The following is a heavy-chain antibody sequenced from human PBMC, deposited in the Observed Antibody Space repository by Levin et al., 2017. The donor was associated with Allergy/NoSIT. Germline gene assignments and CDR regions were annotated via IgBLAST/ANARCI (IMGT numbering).Heavy chain of an antibody. Sequence: GESLKISCAASGITFSNAWMSWARQAPGKGLEWVGRIKSSTDGGTTEYAAPVKGRFSISRDDSKNTLYLQMNSLKTEDTAVYFCTTYSSSWYYFDYWGQGTLVTVSS. D-gene: IGHD6-13*01. V-gene: IGHV3-15*01. CDR1: GITFSNAW. J-gene: IGHJ4*02. CDR3: TTYSSSWYYFDY. CDR2: IKSSTDGGTT.